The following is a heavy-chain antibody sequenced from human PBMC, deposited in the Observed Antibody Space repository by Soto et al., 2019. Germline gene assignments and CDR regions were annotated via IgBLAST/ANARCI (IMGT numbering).Heavy chain of an antibody. CDR1: GGTFSSYA. J-gene: IGHJ4*02. D-gene: IGHD5-18*01. V-gene: IGHV1-69*13. CDR3: ARGDSRGYSYGAPVDY. Sequence: GASVKVSCKASGGTFSSYAISWVRQAPGQGLEWMGGIIPIFGTANYAQKFQGRVTITADESTSTAYMELSSLRSEDTAVYYCARGDSRGYSYGAPVDYWGQGTLVTVSS. CDR2: IIPIFGTA.